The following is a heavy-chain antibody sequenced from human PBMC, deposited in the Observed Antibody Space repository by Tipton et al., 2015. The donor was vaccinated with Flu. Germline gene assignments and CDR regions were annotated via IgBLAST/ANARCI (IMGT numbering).Heavy chain of an antibody. D-gene: IGHD3-16*01. CDR2: INPNSGGT. CDR1: GYTFTGYY. Sequence: QLVQSGAEVKKPGASVKVSCKASGYTFTGYYMHWVRQAPGQGLEWMGRINPNSGGTNYAQKFQGRVTMTRDTSISTAYMELSRLRSDDAAVYYCARGEVFGGVLIFNYWGQGTLVTVSS. J-gene: IGHJ4*02. CDR3: ARGEVFGGVLIFNY. V-gene: IGHV1-2*06.